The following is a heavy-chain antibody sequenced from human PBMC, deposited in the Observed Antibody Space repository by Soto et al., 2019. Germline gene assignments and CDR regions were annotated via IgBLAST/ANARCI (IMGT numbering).Heavy chain of an antibody. J-gene: IGHJ5*02. Sequence: QVQLVQSGAEVKKPGSSVKVSCKASGGTFSSYAVRWVRQAPGQGLEWMGGIIPIFGTANYAQKFQGRVTITADESASTAYMELSSLRSEDTAASYCATEVPAAKMNWFDPWGQGTLVTVSS. D-gene: IGHD2-2*01. CDR3: ATEVPAAKMNWFDP. CDR2: IIPIFGTA. V-gene: IGHV1-69*12. CDR1: GGTFSSYA.